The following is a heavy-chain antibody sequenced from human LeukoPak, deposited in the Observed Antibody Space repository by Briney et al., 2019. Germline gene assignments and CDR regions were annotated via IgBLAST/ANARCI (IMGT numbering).Heavy chain of an antibody. CDR2: IYHSGST. CDR1: GYSISSGYY. J-gene: IGHJ5*02. V-gene: IGHV4-38-2*02. CDR3: AREYDFWSGYYTGLSCFNP. D-gene: IGHD3-3*01. Sequence: PSETLSLTCAVSGYSISSGYYWGWIRQPPGKGLEWIGSIYHSGSTYYNPSLKSRVTISVDTSKNQFSLKLSSVTAADTAVYYCAREYDFWSGYYTGLSCFNPWGQRTLVTVSS.